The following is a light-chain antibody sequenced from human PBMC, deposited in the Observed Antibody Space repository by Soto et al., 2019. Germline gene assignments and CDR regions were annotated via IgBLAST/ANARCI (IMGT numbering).Light chain of an antibody. J-gene: IGKJ4*01. CDR3: QQSYGTPLT. Sequence: DMEMTQSPSSLSASVGDRVTITCRASQSISNYLNWYQHKPGKVPKLLIYAASSLQSGVPTRFSGSGSGTDFTLTISSQQPEDFATYYCQQSYGTPLTFGGGTKIEIK. CDR1: QSISNY. CDR2: AAS. V-gene: IGKV1-39*01.